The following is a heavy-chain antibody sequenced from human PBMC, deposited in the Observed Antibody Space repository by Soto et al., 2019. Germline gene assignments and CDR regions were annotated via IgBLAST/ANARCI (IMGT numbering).Heavy chain of an antibody. D-gene: IGHD6-13*01. V-gene: IGHV2-70*01. CDR2: IDWDDDK. CDR1: GFSLSTSGMC. J-gene: IGHJ4*02. Sequence: SGPTLVNPTQTLTLTCTFSGFSLSTSGMCVSWIRQPPGKALEWLALIDWDDDKYYSTSLKTRLTISKDTSKNQVVLTMTNMDPVDTATYYCARMAIAAAGTIKAFDYWGQGTLVTSPQ. CDR3: ARMAIAAAGTIKAFDY.